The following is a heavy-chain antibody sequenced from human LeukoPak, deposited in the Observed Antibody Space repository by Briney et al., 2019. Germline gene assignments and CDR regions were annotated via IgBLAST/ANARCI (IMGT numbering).Heavy chain of an antibody. J-gene: IGHJ4*02. CDR2: IHTSGSS. CDR3: AREGSATARPFVSNDY. V-gene: IGHV4-4*07. D-gene: IGHD6-6*01. Sequence: NPSETLSLTCTVSGGSISTYYWSWLRQPAGKGLEWIGRIHTSGSSDYNPSLKSRVTMSVDTSKNQFSLKVRSVTAADTAVYYCAREGSATARPFVSNDYWGQGTLVTVSS. CDR1: GGSISTYY.